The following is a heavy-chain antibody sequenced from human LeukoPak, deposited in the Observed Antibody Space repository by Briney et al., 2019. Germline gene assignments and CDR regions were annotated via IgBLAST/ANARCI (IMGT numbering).Heavy chain of an antibody. J-gene: IGHJ3*02. CDR3: AREGLQKDIVVVPAALVGLNAFDI. D-gene: IGHD2-2*01. CDR1: GFTFSDYY. V-gene: IGHV3-11*01. Sequence: PGGSLRLSCAASGFTFSDYYMSWIRQAPGKGLEWVSYISSSGSTIYYADSVKGRFTISRDNAKNSLYLQMNSLRAEDTAVYYCAREGLQKDIVVVPAALVGLNAFDIWGQGTMVTVSS. CDR2: ISSSGSTI.